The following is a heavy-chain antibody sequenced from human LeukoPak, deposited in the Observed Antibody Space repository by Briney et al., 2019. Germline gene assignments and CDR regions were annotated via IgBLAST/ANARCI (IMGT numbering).Heavy chain of an antibody. CDR2: ISICHGNT. CDR1: GYTFTSYG. V-gene: IGHV1-18*01. D-gene: IGHD6-19*01. J-gene: IGHJ6*02. CDR3: ARGSAYSSGWSLGMDV. Sequence: PVASVKVSCKASGYTFTSYGINWVRQAPGQGLEWMGWISICHGNTNYAQKLQGRVTMTTDTSTTTAYMELRSLRSDDTAVYYCARGSAYSSGWSLGMDVWGQGTTVTVSS.